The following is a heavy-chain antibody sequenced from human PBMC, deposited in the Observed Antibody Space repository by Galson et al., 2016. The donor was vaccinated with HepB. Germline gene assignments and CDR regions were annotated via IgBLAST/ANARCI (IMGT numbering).Heavy chain of an antibody. Sequence: SLRLSCAASGFNFSSSDMSWVRQAPGKGLEWVSGIRAAGVGTYYLDSVRGRFTITRDNSKSPLNLQMNSLSDDDTAVYCWVKGLGVPDYWGQGTLVTVSS. D-gene: IGHD3-16*01. CDR3: VKGLGVPDY. CDR2: IRAAGVGT. V-gene: IGHV3-23*01. J-gene: IGHJ4*02. CDR1: GFNFSSSD.